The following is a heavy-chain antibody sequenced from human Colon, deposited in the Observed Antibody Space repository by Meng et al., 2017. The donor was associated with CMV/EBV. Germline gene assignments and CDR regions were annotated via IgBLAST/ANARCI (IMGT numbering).Heavy chain of an antibody. CDR2: ISTHNGYT. Sequence: ASVKVSCKVSGYIFTSYGTSWARQAPGQGLEWMGWISTHNGYTSYAQKFQDRVTMTTDTSTSTAYMDLRSLGSDDSAVYYCARYCSGGNCYSKPGLAKFFDLWGQGTLVTVSS. D-gene: IGHD2-15*01. V-gene: IGHV1-18*01. CDR3: ARYCSGGNCYSKPGLAKFFDL. J-gene: IGHJ4*02. CDR1: GYIFTSYG.